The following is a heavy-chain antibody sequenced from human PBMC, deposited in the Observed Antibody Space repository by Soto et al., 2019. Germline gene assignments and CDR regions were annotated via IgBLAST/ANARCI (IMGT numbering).Heavy chain of an antibody. CDR1: GYTFTGHY. CDR3: GRGRSGQIVVFY. V-gene: IGHV1-2*02. CDR2: IGPQSGVT. J-gene: IGHJ4*02. D-gene: IGHD1-26*01. Sequence: ASVKVSCKASGYTFTGHYIHWVRQAPEQGPEWMGEIGPQSGVTRYAQKFQGRVTMTRDTSITTVYMELKNLRPDDTAVYYCGRGRSGQIVVFYWGQGTPVTVSS.